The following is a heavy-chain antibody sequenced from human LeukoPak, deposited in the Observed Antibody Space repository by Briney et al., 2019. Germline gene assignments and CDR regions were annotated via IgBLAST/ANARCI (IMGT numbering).Heavy chain of an antibody. J-gene: IGHJ3*02. V-gene: IGHV3-74*01. CDR1: GFTFNSFW. Sequence: PGGSLRLSCAASGFTFNSFWMNWVRQAPGKGLVWVSRISNKGSETDYVDSVKGRFTISRDNAKNTVYLQMNNLRAEDTAIYYCVRGSFGPDIWGQGTMVTVSS. CDR3: VRGSFGPDI. D-gene: IGHD3/OR15-3a*01. CDR2: ISNKGSET.